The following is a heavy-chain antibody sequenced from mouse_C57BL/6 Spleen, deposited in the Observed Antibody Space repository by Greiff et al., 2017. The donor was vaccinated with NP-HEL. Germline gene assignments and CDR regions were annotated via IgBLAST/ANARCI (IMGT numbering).Heavy chain of an antibody. CDR1: GFTFTDYY. Sequence: EVQLQESGGGLVQPGGSLSLSCAASGFTFTDYYMSWVRQPPGKALEWLGFIRNKANGYTTEYSASVKGRFTISRDNSQSILYLQMNALRAEDSATYYCARTTVPFDYWGQGTTLTVSS. V-gene: IGHV7-3*01. D-gene: IGHD1-1*01. CDR3: ARTTVPFDY. CDR2: IRNKANGYTT. J-gene: IGHJ2*01.